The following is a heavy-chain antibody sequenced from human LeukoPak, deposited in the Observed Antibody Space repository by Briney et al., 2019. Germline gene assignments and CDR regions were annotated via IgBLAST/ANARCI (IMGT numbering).Heavy chain of an antibody. J-gene: IGHJ4*02. D-gene: IGHD6-19*01. V-gene: IGHV3-21*01. Sequence: GGSLRLSCAASGFTFSSYSMNWVRQAPGKGLEWVSSLSRGGDYIYYADSVRGRFTISRDNAKNSLFLQMNSLRAEDTALYYCVRTLSYSSGWYYGYWGQGILVTVSS. CDR2: LSRGGDYI. CDR3: VRTLSYSSGWYYGY. CDR1: GFTFSSYS.